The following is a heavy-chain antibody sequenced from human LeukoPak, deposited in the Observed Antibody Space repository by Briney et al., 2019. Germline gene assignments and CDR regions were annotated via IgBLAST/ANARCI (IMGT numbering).Heavy chain of an antibody. D-gene: IGHD1-26*01. CDR3: ARDDDSGSSY. V-gene: IGHV4-59*01. CDR1: GGSISSYY. Sequence: SETLSLTCTVSGGSISSYYWSWIRQPPGKGLEWIGYINYSGSTNYNPSLKSRVTISVDTSKNQFSLKLSSVTAADTAVYYCARDDDSGSSYWGQGTLVTVSS. J-gene: IGHJ4*02. CDR2: INYSGST.